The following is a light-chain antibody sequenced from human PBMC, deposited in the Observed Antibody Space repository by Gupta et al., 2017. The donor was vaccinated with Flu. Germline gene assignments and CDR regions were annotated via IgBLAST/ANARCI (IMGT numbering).Light chain of an antibody. Sequence: QTVVAQEPALTVSPGGTVTLTCASNTGAVTSDYYPGWFQQKPGHAPRALIYSTSNKHSWTPAPFSGSLPGATAPPILSGAQPEDGADYYYLLSYGGAVVFGGGTKLTVL. CDR1: TGAVTSDYY. CDR2: STS. CDR3: LLSYGGAVV. V-gene: IGLV7-43*01. J-gene: IGLJ2*01.